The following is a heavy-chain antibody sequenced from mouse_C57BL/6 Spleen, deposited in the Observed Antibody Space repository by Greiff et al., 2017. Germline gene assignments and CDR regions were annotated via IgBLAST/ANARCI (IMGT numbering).Heavy chain of an antibody. CDR3: TEGNWFAY. J-gene: IGHJ3*01. CDR1: GFTFSNYW. CDR2: IRLKSDNYAT. D-gene: IGHD2-1*01. Sequence: EVKLQESGGGLVQPGGSMKLSCVASGFTFSNYWMNWVRQSPEKGLEWVAQIRLKSDNYATHYAESVKGRFTISRDASKSSVYLQMNNLRAEDTGIYYCTEGNWFAYWGQGTLVTVSA. V-gene: IGHV6-3*01.